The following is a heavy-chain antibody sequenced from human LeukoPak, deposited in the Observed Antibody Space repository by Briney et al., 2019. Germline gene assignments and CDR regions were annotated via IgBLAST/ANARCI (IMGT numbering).Heavy chain of an antibody. V-gene: IGHV3-33*08. CDR2: IWYDGSNK. CDR1: GFTFSSYA. CDR3: ARGHRQVVVVPAAPYGMDV. Sequence: PGGSLRLSCAASGFTFSSYAMSWVRQAPGKGLEWVAVIWYDGSNKYYADSVKGRFTISRDNSKNTLYLQMNSLRAEDTAVYYCARGHRQVVVVPAAPYGMDVWGQGTTVTVSS. D-gene: IGHD2-2*01. J-gene: IGHJ6*02.